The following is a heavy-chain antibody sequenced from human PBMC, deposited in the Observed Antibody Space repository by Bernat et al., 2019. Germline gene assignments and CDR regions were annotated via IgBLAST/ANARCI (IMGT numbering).Heavy chain of an antibody. Sequence: QVQLQQSGPGLVKPSQTLSLTCAISGDSVSSNSAAWNWIRQSPSRGLEWLGRTYYRSKWYNDYAVSVKSRITINPDTSKNQFSLQLNSVTPEDTAVYYCAPSPFVVVPACMSDAFDIWGQGTMVTVSS. CDR2: TYYRSKWYN. V-gene: IGHV6-1*01. CDR3: APSPFVVVPACMSDAFDI. J-gene: IGHJ3*02. CDR1: GDSVSSNSAA. D-gene: IGHD2-2*01.